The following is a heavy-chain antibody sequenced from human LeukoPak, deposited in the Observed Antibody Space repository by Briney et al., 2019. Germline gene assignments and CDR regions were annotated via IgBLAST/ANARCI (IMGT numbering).Heavy chain of an antibody. Sequence: PGGSLRLSCAASGFTVSSNYMSWVRQAPGKGLEWVSVIYSGGRTYYAEAVKGRFTISSHNSKNTLYLQMNSLRAEDTAVYYCARVNGGGFDHWGQGTLVTVSA. J-gene: IGHJ4*02. D-gene: IGHD3-10*01. CDR3: ARVNGGGFDH. CDR2: IYSGGRT. V-gene: IGHV3-53*04. CDR1: GFTVSSNY.